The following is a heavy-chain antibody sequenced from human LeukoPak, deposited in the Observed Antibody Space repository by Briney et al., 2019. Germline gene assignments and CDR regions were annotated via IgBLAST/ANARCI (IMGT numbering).Heavy chain of an antibody. CDR3: ARDRGWELWFSCYYYYGMDV. Sequence: ASVKVSCKASGYTFTGYYMHWVRQAPGQGLEWMGWINPNSGGTNYAQKFQGRVTMTRDTSISTAYMELSRLRSDDTAVYYCARDRGWELWFSCYYYYGMDVWGQGTTVTVSS. CDR1: GYTFTGYY. D-gene: IGHD5-18*01. J-gene: IGHJ6*02. V-gene: IGHV1-2*02. CDR2: INPNSGGT.